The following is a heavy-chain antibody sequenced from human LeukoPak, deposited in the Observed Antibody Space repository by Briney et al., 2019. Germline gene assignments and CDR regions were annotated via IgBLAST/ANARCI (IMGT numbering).Heavy chain of an antibody. CDR3: ARGGRGWPKDYFDY. D-gene: IGHD2-15*01. Sequence: ASVKVSCKANGYAFYKYGVNWVRQAPGQSLERIGWISCDVGTTNNAQKFQGRVTLTTDTSTSTAYMELRSLRSEDTAVYYCARGGRGWPKDYFDYWGQGTLVTVSS. V-gene: IGHV1-18*01. J-gene: IGHJ4*02. CDR2: ISCDVGTT. CDR1: GYAFYKYG.